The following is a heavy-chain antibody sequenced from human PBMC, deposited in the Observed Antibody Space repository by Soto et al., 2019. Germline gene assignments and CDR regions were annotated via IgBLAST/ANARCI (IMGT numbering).Heavy chain of an antibody. CDR1: GGTFSTYT. V-gene: IGHV1-69*06. CDR2: IIPIFGTP. Sequence: SVKVSCKASGGTFSTYTFSSVRQAPGQGLEWMGRIIPIFGTPYYAQKFQGRVTITADTSTSTVYMELSSLSSDDTAAYFCARGLECGGYRLDKPTWFAPWGQGTLVTV. D-gene: IGHD3-16*01. J-gene: IGHJ5*02. CDR3: ARGLECGGYRLDKPTWFAP.